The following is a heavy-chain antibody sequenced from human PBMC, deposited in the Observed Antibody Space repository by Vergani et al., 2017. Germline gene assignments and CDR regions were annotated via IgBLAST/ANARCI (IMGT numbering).Heavy chain of an antibody. V-gene: IGHV1-69*13. CDR1: GYTFTSYG. J-gene: IGHJ6*02. CDR3: ARDAPRQRYFDWLLAGYYYYGMDV. D-gene: IGHD3-9*01. Sequence: QVQLVQSGAEVKKPGASVKVSCKASGYTFTSYGISWVRQAPGQGLEWMGRIIPIFGTANYAQKFQGRVTITADESTSTAYMELSSLRSEDTAVYYCARDAPRQRYFDWLLAGYYYYGMDVWGQGTTVTVSS. CDR2: IIPIFGTA.